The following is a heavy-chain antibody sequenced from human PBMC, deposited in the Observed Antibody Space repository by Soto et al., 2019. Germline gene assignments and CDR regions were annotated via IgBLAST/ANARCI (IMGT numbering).Heavy chain of an antibody. CDR3: ARGKSFRIAAAGTVIPKTRRWFDP. Sequence: SETLSLTCAVYGGSFSGYYWSWIRQPPGKGLEWIGEINHSGSTNYNPSLKSRVTISVDTSKNQFSLKLSSVTAADTAVYYCARGKSFRIAAAGTVIPKTRRWFDPWGQGTLVTVSS. J-gene: IGHJ5*02. V-gene: IGHV4-34*01. CDR1: GGSFSGYY. D-gene: IGHD6-13*01. CDR2: INHSGST.